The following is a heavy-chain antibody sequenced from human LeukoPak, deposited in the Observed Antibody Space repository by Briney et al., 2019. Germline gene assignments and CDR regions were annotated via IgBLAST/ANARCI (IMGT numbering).Heavy chain of an antibody. CDR2: INTDGSST. CDR1: GFAFSNYW. V-gene: IGHV3-74*01. D-gene: IGHD3-16*01. Sequence: GVSLRLSCAASGFAFSNYWLHWVRQAPGNGLEWFARINTDGSSTNYADSVKGRLTISRGNAKNTLYLQMTSLSAEDTAVYYALAGYYYYYMDVWGKGTTVTVSS. J-gene: IGHJ6*03. CDR3: LAGYYYYYMDV.